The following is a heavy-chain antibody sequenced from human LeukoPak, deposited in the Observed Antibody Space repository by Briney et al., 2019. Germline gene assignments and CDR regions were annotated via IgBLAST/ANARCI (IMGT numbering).Heavy chain of an antibody. D-gene: IGHD2-15*01. CDR1: GFTFTKYW. CDR2: INEDGTEK. Sequence: GGPLRLSCAASGFTFTKYWLTWVRQAPGKGLEWVANINEDGTEKHYVDSVKGRFTISRDNAKNSLYLQMNSLRAEDTAMYYCAKDHSRFTYWGQGTLVTVSS. J-gene: IGHJ4*02. V-gene: IGHV3-7*03. CDR3: AKDHSRFTY.